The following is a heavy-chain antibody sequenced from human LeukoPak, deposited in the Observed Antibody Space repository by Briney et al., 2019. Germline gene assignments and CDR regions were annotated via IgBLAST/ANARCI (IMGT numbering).Heavy chain of an antibody. CDR2: IIPILGIA. CDR3: ARACSGGSCYSYYYYYGMDV. CDR1: GGTFSSYA. V-gene: IGHV1-69*04. D-gene: IGHD2-15*01. Sequence: ASVKVSCKASGGTFSSYAISWVRQAPGQGLEWMGRIIPILGIANYAQKFQGRVTITADKSTSTAYMELSSLRSEDTAVYYCARACSGGSCYSYYYYYGMDVWGQGTTVTVSS. J-gene: IGHJ6*02.